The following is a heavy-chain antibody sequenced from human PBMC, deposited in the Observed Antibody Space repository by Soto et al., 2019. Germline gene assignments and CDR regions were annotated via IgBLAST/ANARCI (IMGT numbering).Heavy chain of an antibody. V-gene: IGHV4-31*03. CDR3: ARSVSGYYDSVWGSPALNWFDP. Sequence: QVQLQESGPGLVKPSQTLSLTCTVSGGSISSGGYYWSWIRQHPGKGLEWIGYIYYSGSTYYNPYLKSRVTISVDTSKNQFSLKLSSVTAADTAVYYCARSVSGYYDSVWGSPALNWFDPWGQGTLVTVSS. CDR2: IYYSGST. CDR1: GGSISSGGYY. J-gene: IGHJ5*02. D-gene: IGHD3-16*01.